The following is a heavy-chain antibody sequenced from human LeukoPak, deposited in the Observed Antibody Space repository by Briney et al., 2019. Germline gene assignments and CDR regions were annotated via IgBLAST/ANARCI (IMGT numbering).Heavy chain of an antibody. D-gene: IGHD1-26*01. CDR1: GYIFATYW. CDR2: IDPSDSYT. CDR3: ASGTSSYYFQY. Sequence: GESLKISCKGSGYIFATYWISWVRQMPGKGLEWMGRIDPSDSYTNYSPSFQGHVTISADKSISTAYLQWSSLKASDTAMFYCASGTSSYYFQYWGQGTLVTVSS. J-gene: IGHJ4*02. V-gene: IGHV5-10-1*01.